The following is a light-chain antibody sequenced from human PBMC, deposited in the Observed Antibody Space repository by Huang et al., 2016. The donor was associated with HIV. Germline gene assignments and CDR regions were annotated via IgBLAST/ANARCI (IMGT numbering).Light chain of an antibody. CDR2: GAS. CDR1: QSVSASS. Sequence: EIILTQSLATLSWSPGERPTLSCRASQSVSASSLAWYQQKLGQAPRLVIYGASTGATGIADRFSASGSGRDFTIAISRLEPGDFAVYYCQHYGTLFTFGQGTEVEIK. CDR3: QHYGTLFT. V-gene: IGKV3-20*01. J-gene: IGKJ2*01.